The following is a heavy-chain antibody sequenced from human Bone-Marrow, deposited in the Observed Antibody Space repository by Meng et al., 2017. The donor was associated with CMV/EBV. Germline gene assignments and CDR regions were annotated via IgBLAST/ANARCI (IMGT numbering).Heavy chain of an antibody. CDR2: ISFDGENK. D-gene: IGHD1-26*01. CDR3: ARGKVPNYPGSLGDAFDF. J-gene: IGHJ3*01. Sequence: GGSLRLSCAASGFTFSSYPMHWVRQAPGKGLEWVAVISFDGENKFYLDSVKGRFSISRDKFENTLYLQMNSLRRDDTAVYFCARGKVPNYPGSLGDAFDFWGQGTRVTGSS. V-gene: IGHV3-30*04. CDR1: GFTFSSYP.